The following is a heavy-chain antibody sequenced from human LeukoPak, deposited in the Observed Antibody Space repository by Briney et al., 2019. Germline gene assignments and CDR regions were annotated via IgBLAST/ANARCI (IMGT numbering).Heavy chain of an antibody. Sequence: ASVKVSCKASGYTFTGYYMHWVRQAPGQGLEWMGWINPNSGGTNYAQKFQGRVTMTRDTSISTAYMELSRLRSDDTAVYYCARSIVVVTEFDYWGQGTLVTVSS. V-gene: IGHV1-2*02. CDR2: INPNSGGT. CDR1: GYTFTGYY. CDR3: ARSIVVVTEFDY. J-gene: IGHJ4*02. D-gene: IGHD2-21*02.